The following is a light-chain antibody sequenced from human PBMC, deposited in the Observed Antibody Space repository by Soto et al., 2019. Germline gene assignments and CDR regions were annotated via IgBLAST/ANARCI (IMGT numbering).Light chain of an antibody. CDR3: HQYKNWPWT. V-gene: IGKV3-15*01. Sequence: EIVMMQSPASLSVSPGERVTLSCTASQSVSRYLAWYQQIPGQAPRLLIHGASTGAIGVPDRFSGSGSGTEFTLTISSLQSEDSAIYYCHQYKNWPWTFGQGTKVDI. CDR1: QSVSRY. J-gene: IGKJ1*01. CDR2: GAS.